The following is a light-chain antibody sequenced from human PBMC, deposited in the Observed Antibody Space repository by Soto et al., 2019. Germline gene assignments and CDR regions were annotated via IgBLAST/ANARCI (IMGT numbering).Light chain of an antibody. V-gene: IGKV3-15*01. CDR1: QSVSSS. Sequence: EIVMTQSPATLSVSPGERVSLSCRASQSVSSSLAWYQQKPGQAPRLLIYGASTRATGIPARFSGSGSGTEFTLTISSLQSEDFAVYYCQQYHKWPPRTFGQGTKVEIK. CDR3: QQYHKWPPRT. J-gene: IGKJ1*01. CDR2: GAS.